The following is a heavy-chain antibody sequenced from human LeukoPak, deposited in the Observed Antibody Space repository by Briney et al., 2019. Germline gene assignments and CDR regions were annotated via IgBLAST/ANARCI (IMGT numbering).Heavy chain of an antibody. J-gene: IGHJ5*02. Sequence: PGGSLRLSCAAPGFTVSSNYMSWVRQAPGKGLECVSILCSGGTTYYADSVKGRFTISRDNSKNTLSLQMNNVRAEDTAVYYCVFVKRNTNWFDPWGQGTLVTVSS. D-gene: IGHD1/OR15-1a*01. CDR3: VFVKRNTNWFDP. CDR2: LCSGGTT. CDR1: GFTVSSNY. V-gene: IGHV3-53*01.